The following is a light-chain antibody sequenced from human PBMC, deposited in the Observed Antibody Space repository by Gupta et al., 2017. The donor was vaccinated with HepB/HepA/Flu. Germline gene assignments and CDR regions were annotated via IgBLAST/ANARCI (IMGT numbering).Light chain of an antibody. CDR3: SSYAVNNKYV. Sequence: QSALTQPPSASASPGPSVTISCTGTSSDVSRYNFVSWYQQHPGKAPKLLIYEVNKRPSGVPDRFSGSKSGNTASLTVSGLQTEDEADYYCSSYAVNNKYVFGTGTKVTLL. CDR2: EVN. J-gene: IGLJ1*01. V-gene: IGLV2-8*01. CDR1: SSDVSRYNF.